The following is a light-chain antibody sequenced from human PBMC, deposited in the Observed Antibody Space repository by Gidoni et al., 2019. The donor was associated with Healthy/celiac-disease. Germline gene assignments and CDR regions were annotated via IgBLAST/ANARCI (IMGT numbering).Light chain of an antibody. J-gene: IGKJ3*01. CDR3: QQSYSTPLT. Sequence: DSQRTQSPSSLSASVGDRVTITCRASQSISSYLNWYQQKPGKAPKLLIYAASSLQSGVPSRCSGSGSGTDFTLTISSLQPEDFATYYCQQSYSTPLTFGPXTKVDIK. CDR2: AAS. V-gene: IGKV1-39*01. CDR1: QSISSY.